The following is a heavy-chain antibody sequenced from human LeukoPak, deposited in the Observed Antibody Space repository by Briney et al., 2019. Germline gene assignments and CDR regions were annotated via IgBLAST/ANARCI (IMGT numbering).Heavy chain of an antibody. J-gene: IGHJ4*02. D-gene: IGHD5-24*01. V-gene: IGHV4-34*01. CDR2: INHSGST. Sequence: SETLSLTCAVYGGSFSGYYWSWIRQPPGKGLEWIGEINHSGSTNYNPSLKSRVTISVDTSKNQFSLKLSSVTAADTAVYYCARGVEMATINFDYWGQGTLVTVSS. CDR3: ARGVEMATINFDY. CDR1: GGSFSGYY.